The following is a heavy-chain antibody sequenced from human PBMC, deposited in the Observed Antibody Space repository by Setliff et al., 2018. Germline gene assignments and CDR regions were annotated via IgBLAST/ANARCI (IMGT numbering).Heavy chain of an antibody. V-gene: IGHV3-23*01. CDR3: ARAHSSTLSVHDY. Sequence: PGGSLRLSCAASGFIFSNYAMTWVRQAPGKGLEWVSIISGSGGTTYYADSVKGRFTISRDNAKNTLYLQMNSLRAEDTAVYYCARAHSSTLSVHDYWGQGTLVTVSS. D-gene: IGHD2-2*01. CDR1: GFIFSNYA. CDR2: ISGSGGTT. J-gene: IGHJ4*02.